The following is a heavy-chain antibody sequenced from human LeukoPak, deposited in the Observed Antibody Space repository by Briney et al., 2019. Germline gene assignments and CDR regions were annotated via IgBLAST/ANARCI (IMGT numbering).Heavy chain of an antibody. V-gene: IGHV3-23*01. CDR1: GFPFSSYT. J-gene: IGHJ1*01. CDR2: IITSGATT. Sequence: PGESLRLSCAASGFPFSSYTMSWVRQPPPPGKGLEWVSTIITSGATTFYAASVKGRFTISRDNSKNTLYLQMNSLRAEDTAVYYCAKNSPKPAGTYFQHCGQGTLVTVSS. D-gene: IGHD2-2*01. CDR3: AKNSPKPAGTYFQH.